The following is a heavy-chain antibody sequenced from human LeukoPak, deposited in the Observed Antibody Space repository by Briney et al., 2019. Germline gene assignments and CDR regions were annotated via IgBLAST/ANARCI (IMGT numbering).Heavy chain of an antibody. Sequence: SETLSLTCTVSGGSISSGDYYWSRLRQPPGKGLEWIGYIYYSGSTYYNPSLKSRVTISVDTSKNQFSLKLSSVTAADTAVYYCACQGYCSSTSCYYFDPWGQGTLDTVSS. CDR2: IYYSGST. D-gene: IGHD2-2*01. V-gene: IGHV4-30-4*08. J-gene: IGHJ5*02. CDR1: GGSISSGDYY. CDR3: ACQGYCSSTSCYYFDP.